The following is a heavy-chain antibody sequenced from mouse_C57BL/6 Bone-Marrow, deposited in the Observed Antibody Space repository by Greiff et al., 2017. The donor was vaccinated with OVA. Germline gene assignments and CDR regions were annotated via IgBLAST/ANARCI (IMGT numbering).Heavy chain of an antibody. CDR2: IDPETGGT. Sequence: QVQLQPSGAELVRPGASVTLSCKASGYTFTDYEMHWVKQTPVHGLEWIGAIDPETGGTAYNQKFKGKAILTADKSSSTAYMELRSLTSEDSAVYYCTRDPVTTVVAGDYWGQGTTLTVSS. V-gene: IGHV1-15*01. J-gene: IGHJ2*01. CDR1: GYTFTDYE. D-gene: IGHD1-1*01. CDR3: TRDPVTTVVAGDY.